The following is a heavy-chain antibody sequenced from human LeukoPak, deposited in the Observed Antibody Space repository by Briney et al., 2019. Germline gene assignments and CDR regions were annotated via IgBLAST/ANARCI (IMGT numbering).Heavy chain of an antibody. CDR3: ARRLYYYGSGSLFDY. Sequence: SETLSLTCAVYGGSLSGYYWSWIRQPPGKGLEWIGEINHSGSTNYNPSLKSRVTISVDTSKNQFSLKLSSVAAADTAVYYCARRLYYYGSGSLFDYWGQGTLVTVSS. CDR1: GGSLSGYY. J-gene: IGHJ4*02. V-gene: IGHV4-34*01. CDR2: INHSGST. D-gene: IGHD3-10*01.